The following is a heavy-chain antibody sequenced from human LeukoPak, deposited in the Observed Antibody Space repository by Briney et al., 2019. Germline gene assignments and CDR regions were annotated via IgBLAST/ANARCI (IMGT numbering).Heavy chain of an antibody. Sequence: SETLSLTCTVSGVSITSYYWSWIRQPPGKGLEWIGSIYHSGSTNDNPSLKSRVTTSVDTSKNQFSLKLSSVTAADTAVYYCARRGYYYDSSHYYYFDYWGQGTMVTVSS. J-gene: IGHJ4*02. CDR2: IYHSGST. CDR3: ARRGYYYDSSHYYYFDY. D-gene: IGHD3-22*01. V-gene: IGHV4-59*08. CDR1: GVSITSYY.